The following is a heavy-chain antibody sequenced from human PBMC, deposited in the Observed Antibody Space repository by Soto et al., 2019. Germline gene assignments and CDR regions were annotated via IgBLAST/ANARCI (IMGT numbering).Heavy chain of an antibody. CDR3: TRALDYLAYYYSGMDV. V-gene: IGHV3-49*03. CDR1: GFTFGDYA. CDR2: IRSKAYGGAT. D-gene: IGHD4-17*01. Sequence: GGSLRLSCTASGFTFGDYAMSWFRQAPGKGLEWVGFIRSKAYGGATEYAASVKGRFTISRDDSKSIAYLQMNSLKTEDTAVYYCTRALDYLAYYYSGMDVWGQGTTVTVSS. J-gene: IGHJ6*02.